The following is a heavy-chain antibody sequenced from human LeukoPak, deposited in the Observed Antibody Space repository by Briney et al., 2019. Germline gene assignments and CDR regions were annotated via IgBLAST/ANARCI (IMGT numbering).Heavy chain of an antibody. V-gene: IGHV4-61*02. CDR2: IYTSGST. CDR1: GGSISSGSYY. Sequence: SETLSLTCTVSGGSISSGSYYWSWIRQPAGKGLEWIGRIYTSGSTNYNPSLKSRVTISVDTSKNQFSLKLSSVTAADTAVYYCASSSDFWSGYAFDPWGQGTLVTVSS. D-gene: IGHD3-3*01. J-gene: IGHJ5*02. CDR3: ASSSDFWSGYAFDP.